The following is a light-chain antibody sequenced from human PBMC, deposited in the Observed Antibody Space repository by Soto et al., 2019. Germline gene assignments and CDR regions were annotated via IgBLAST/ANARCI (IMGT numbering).Light chain of an antibody. CDR3: QTLDSSLNVYV. CDR2: DNL. Sequence: QSVLTKPPSVSGAPGQRVTISCTGSSSNIGAGYAVHWYQQLPGTAPKLLIYDNLNRPSGVPDRFSGSRSGTSASLAITGLQAEDEADYYCQTLDSSLNVYVFGPGTKLTVL. CDR1: SSNIGAGYA. V-gene: IGLV1-40*01. J-gene: IGLJ1*01.